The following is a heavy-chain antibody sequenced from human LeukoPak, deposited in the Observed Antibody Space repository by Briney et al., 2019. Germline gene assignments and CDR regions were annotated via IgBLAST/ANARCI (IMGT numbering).Heavy chain of an antibody. CDR2: INPNSGGT. Sequence: ASAKVSCKASGYTFTDYYVHWVRQAPGQGLECMGWINPNSGGTNYAQKFQGRVTMPRDTSTSTAYMELSRLTADDTAFYYCARVVAATRIDYWGEGTLVTVSS. V-gene: IGHV1-2*02. CDR1: GYTFTDYY. D-gene: IGHD2-15*01. J-gene: IGHJ4*02. CDR3: ARVVAATRIDY.